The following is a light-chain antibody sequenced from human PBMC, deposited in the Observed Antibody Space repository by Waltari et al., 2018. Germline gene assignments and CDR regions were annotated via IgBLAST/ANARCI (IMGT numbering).Light chain of an antibody. CDR1: ESDVGAYDF. Sequence: QSALTQPASVSGSPGQSTPISCPGTESDVGAYDFLSWYQQHPGKAPHLIIYEVSNRPSGISNRFSASKSGNTASLTISGLQAEDEADYYCSSYTTSSAPGVFGTGTRVTVL. V-gene: IGLV2-14*01. J-gene: IGLJ1*01. CDR2: EVS. CDR3: SSYTTSSAPGV.